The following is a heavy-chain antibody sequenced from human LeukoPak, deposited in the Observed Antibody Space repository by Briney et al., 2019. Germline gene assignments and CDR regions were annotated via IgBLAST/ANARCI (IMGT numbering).Heavy chain of an antibody. CDR1: GFTFSSYA. V-gene: IGHV3-23*01. CDR3: SKAPRWFGELAE. J-gene: IGHJ4*02. Sequence: GGSLRLSCAASGFTFSSYAMSWVRQAPGKGLEWVSAISGSGGSTYYADSVKGRFTISRDNSKNTLYLQMNSLRADDTAVYYCSKAPRWFGELAEWGQGTLVTVSS. D-gene: IGHD3-10*01. CDR2: ISGSGGST.